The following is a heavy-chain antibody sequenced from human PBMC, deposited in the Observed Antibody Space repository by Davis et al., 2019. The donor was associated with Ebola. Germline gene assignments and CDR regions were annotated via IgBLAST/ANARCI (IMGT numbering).Heavy chain of an antibody. CDR1: GFTFTSYA. CDR3: AKDRGISSSHYYYGMDV. V-gene: IGHV3-64*04. CDR2: ISTDGGAT. D-gene: IGHD6-13*01. J-gene: IGHJ6*02. Sequence: GESLKISCSASGFTFTSYAMHWVRQAPGKALEYVSAISTDGGATYYADSVKGRFTISRDNSKNTLYLQMNSLRAEDTAVYYCAKDRGISSSHYYYGMDVWGQGTTVTVSS.